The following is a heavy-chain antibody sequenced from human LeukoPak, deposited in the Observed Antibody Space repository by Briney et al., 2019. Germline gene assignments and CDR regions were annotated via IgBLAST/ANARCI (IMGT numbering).Heavy chain of an antibody. Sequence: PSETLSLTCTVSGGSISSYYWSWIRQPPGKGLEWIGYIYYSGSTNYNPSLKSRVTISVGTSKNQFSLKLSSVTAADTAVYYCARDIGGGDYGVGWFDPWGQGTLVTVSS. CDR3: ARDIGGGDYGVGWFDP. D-gene: IGHD2-21*02. V-gene: IGHV4-59*01. J-gene: IGHJ5*02. CDR1: GGSISSYY. CDR2: IYYSGST.